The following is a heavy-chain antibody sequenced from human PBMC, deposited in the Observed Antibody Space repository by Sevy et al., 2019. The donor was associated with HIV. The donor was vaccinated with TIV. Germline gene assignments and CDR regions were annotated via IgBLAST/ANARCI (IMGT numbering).Heavy chain of an antibody. CDR3: ARDMQWLEPSDY. D-gene: IGHD6-19*01. Sequence: GGSLRLSCAASGFTFNIYCMSWVRQAPGKGLEWVANIKQHDSEKYYVDSVKGRFTISRDNAKNSLYLQMNSLRAEETAVYYCARDMQWLEPSDYWGQGTLVTVSS. J-gene: IGHJ4*02. CDR2: IKQHDSEK. CDR1: GFTFNIYC. V-gene: IGHV3-7*01.